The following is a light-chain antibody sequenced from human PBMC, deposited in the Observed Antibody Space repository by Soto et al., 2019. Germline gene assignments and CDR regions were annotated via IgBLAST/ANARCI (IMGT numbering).Light chain of an antibody. Sequence: QSVLTQPPSASGTPGQGVTISCSGSSSNIGSNTVSWYQQLPGTPPKLLAYSNNQRPSGVPVRFSGSKSGTSASLAINGLQWEDEADYYCAAWDDSLNGSVFGTGTKLTVL. J-gene: IGLJ1*01. CDR3: AAWDDSLNGSV. CDR2: SNN. V-gene: IGLV1-44*01. CDR1: SSNIGSNT.